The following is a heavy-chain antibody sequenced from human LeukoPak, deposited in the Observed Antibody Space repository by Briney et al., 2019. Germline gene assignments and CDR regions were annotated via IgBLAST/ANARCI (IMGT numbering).Heavy chain of an antibody. V-gene: IGHV4-39*07. D-gene: IGHD3-10*01. J-gene: IGHJ4*02. CDR1: GGSISSSSYY. CDR3: ARGTRGRFGEFLTFDY. Sequence: SETLSLTCTVSGGSISSSSYYWGWIRQPPGKGLEWIGTMYQTGITYYKPSLKSRATISVDRSKNQFSLKLSSVTAADTAVYYCARGTRGRFGEFLTFDYWGQGTLVTVSS. CDR2: MYQTGIT.